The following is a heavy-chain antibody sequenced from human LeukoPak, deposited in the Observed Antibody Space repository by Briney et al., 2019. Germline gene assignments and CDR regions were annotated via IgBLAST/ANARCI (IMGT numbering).Heavy chain of an antibody. J-gene: IGHJ4*02. CDR1: GFTFSSYA. CDR2: ISGSGGST. CDR3: ARDSDYYDSSGYYYLRRFDY. D-gene: IGHD3-22*01. Sequence: GGSLRLSCAASGFTFSSYAMSWVRQAPGKGLEWVSAISGSGGSTYYADSVKGRFTISRDNAKNSLYLQMNSLRAEDTAVYYCARDSDYYDSSGYYYLRRFDYWGQGTLVTVSS. V-gene: IGHV3-23*01.